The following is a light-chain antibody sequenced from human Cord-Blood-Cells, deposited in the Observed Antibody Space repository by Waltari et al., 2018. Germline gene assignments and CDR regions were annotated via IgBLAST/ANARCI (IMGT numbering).Light chain of an antibody. CDR1: SSDVGSYNL. Sequence: QSALTQPASVSGSPGQSITISCTGTSSDVGSYNLVSWYQQHPGKAPKLMIYEGSKRPSGVSNRFSGSKSGNTAYLTISGLQAEDEADYYCCSYAGSSTVFGTGTKVTVL. V-gene: IGLV2-23*03. J-gene: IGLJ1*01. CDR3: CSYAGSSTV. CDR2: EGS.